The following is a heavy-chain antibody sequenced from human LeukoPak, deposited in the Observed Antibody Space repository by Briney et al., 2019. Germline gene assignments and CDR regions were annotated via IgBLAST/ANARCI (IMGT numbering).Heavy chain of an antibody. V-gene: IGHV3-23*01. D-gene: IGHD3-10*01. J-gene: IGHJ4*02. CDR1: GFTFSDA. Sequence: GGSLRLSCAASGFTFSDAWLHWVRQAPGKGLEWVSGISGRAVTTYYADSVRGRFTISRDNSKNTLFLQMNSLRAEDTAVYYCARVRSYGSGRYNDYWGQGTLVTVSS. CDR2: ISGRAVTT. CDR3: ARVRSYGSGRYNDY.